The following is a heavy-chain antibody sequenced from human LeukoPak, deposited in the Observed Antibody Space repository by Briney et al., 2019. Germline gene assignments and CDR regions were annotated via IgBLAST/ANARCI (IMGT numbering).Heavy chain of an antibody. V-gene: IGHV3-73*01. CDR2: IRSKANNYAT. CDR1: TFTFSGSA. Sequence: PGGSLRLSCAASTFTFSGSAIHWVRQASGKGLEWVGRIRSKANNYATAYAASVKGRFTISRDDSKNTAYLQMNSLKAEDTAVYYCTRLKYYYYYMDVWGKGTTVTVSS. CDR3: TRLKYYYYYMDV. J-gene: IGHJ6*03.